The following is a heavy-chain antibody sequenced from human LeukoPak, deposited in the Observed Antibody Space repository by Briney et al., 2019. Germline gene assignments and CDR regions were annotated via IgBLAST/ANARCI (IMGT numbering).Heavy chain of an antibody. CDR2: ISGSGAGT. CDR3: AKGSYSSGWANRY. CDR1: GFTFSSYA. Sequence: GGSLRLSCAASGFTFSSYAMSWVRQAPGKGLEWVSAISGSGAGTYYADSVKGRFTISRDNSKNTLYLQMNSLRANDTAVYYCAKGSYSSGWANRYWGQGTLVTVSS. D-gene: IGHD6-19*01. J-gene: IGHJ4*02. V-gene: IGHV3-23*01.